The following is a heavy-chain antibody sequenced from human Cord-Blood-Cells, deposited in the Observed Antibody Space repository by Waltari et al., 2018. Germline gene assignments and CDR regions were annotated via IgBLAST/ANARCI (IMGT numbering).Heavy chain of an antibody. CDR1: GGSISSSSYY. D-gene: IGHD1-7*01. CDR2: IYYSGRT. J-gene: IGHJ4*02. CDR3: ARHTGQYNWNYEFDY. V-gene: IGHV4-39*01. Sequence: QLQLQESGPGLVKPSETLSLTCPVPGGSISSSSYYWGWIRQPPGKGLGWIGSIYYSGRTYYNPSLKSRVTISVDTSKNQFSLKLSSVTAADTAVYYCARHTGQYNWNYEFDYWGQGTLVTVSS.